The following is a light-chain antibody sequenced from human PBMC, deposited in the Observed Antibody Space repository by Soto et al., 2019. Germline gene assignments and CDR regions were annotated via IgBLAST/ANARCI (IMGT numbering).Light chain of an antibody. Sequence: QSVLTQPPSVSGAPGQRVTISCTGSSSNIGAGYDVHWYQQLPGTAPKLLIYGNSNRPSGVPDRFSGSKSGTSASLAITGLQADDEADYYGQSSDSRLSGGVFGGGTKVTVL. J-gene: IGLJ3*02. CDR1: SSNIGAGYD. CDR2: GNS. CDR3: QSSDSRLSGGV. V-gene: IGLV1-40*01.